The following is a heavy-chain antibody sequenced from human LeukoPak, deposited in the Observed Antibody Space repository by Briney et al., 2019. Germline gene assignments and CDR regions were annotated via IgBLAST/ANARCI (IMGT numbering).Heavy chain of an antibody. D-gene: IGHD3-16*02. CDR2: ISAYNGNT. Sequence: GASVKVSFKASGYTFTSYGISWVRQAHGQGLEWMGWISAYNGNTNYAQKLQGRVTMTTDTSTSTAYMELRSLRSDDTAMYYCARDLLRLGELSLDYWGQGTLVTVSS. CDR1: GYTFTSYG. J-gene: IGHJ4*02. V-gene: IGHV1-18*01. CDR3: ARDLLRLGELSLDY.